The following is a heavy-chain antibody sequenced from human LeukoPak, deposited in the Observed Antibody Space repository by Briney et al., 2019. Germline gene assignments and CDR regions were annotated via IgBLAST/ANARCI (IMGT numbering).Heavy chain of an antibody. Sequence: SVKVSCKASGGTFSSYTISWVRQAPGQGLEWMGRIIPMVGVANYAQKFQGRVTIIADKSTSTAYMELSSLRSEDTVVYYCARDIRVDYGHYCYGMDVWGQGTTVTVSS. V-gene: IGHV1-69*04. CDR3: ARDIRVDYGHYCYGMDV. J-gene: IGHJ6*02. CDR2: IIPMVGVA. CDR1: GGTFSSYT. D-gene: IGHD4-17*01.